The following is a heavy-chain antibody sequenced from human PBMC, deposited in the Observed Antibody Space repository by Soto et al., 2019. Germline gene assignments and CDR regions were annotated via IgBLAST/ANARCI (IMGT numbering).Heavy chain of an antibody. CDR1: GFIFKMYW. J-gene: IGHJ4*02. Sequence: GGSLRLSCAASGFIFKMYWMHWVRQSPGKGLVWISRIYNDGTYSDYADSVRGRFTISRDNVNDTLYLQMNDLRAEDSGLYYCTRGPRPISTGTGAYWGQGTQVTVSS. CDR3: TRGPRPISTGTGAY. D-gene: IGHD3-10*01. V-gene: IGHV3-74*01. CDR2: IYNDGTYS.